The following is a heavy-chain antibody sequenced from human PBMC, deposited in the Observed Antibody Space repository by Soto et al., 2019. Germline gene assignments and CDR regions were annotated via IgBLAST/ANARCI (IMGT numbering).Heavy chain of an antibody. CDR1: GFIFKMYW. J-gene: IGHJ4*02. Sequence: GGSLRLSCAASGFIFKMYWMHWVRQSPGKGLVWISRIYNDGTYSDYADSVRGRFTISRDNVNDTLYLQMNDLRAEDSGLYYCTRGPRPISTGTGAYWGQGTQVTVSS. CDR3: TRGPRPISTGTGAY. D-gene: IGHD3-10*01. V-gene: IGHV3-74*01. CDR2: IYNDGTYS.